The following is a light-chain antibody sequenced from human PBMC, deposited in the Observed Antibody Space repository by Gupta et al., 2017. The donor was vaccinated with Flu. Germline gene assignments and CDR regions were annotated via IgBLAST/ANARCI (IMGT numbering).Light chain of an antibody. CDR2: GNR. Sequence: PVLTQPPSEPGAPSQTVTISCTASSSNIGAGYDVHWYQQHPQTAPKILNYGNRNRPSGVPDRFSGSKAGTSASLAITRIQAEDEADDDDQSYDSNLGSWVFGGGTKLTVL. CDR3: QSYDSNLGSWV. J-gene: IGLJ3*02. V-gene: IGLV1-40*01. CDR1: SSNIGAGYD.